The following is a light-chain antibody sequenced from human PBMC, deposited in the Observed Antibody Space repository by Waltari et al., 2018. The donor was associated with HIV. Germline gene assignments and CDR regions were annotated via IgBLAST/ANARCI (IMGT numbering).Light chain of an antibody. Sequence: SSELTQPPSVSVSPGQTAKITCSGDILPSQYEYWYQQKPGQAPVLIIKKDSGRPAGIPERFSGSTSGTIVTLTITGVQTEDEADYYCQSADSSGTSVEFGGGTKLTVL. CDR2: KDS. V-gene: IGLV3-25*03. CDR3: QSADSSGTSVE. J-gene: IGLJ2*01. CDR1: ILPSQY.